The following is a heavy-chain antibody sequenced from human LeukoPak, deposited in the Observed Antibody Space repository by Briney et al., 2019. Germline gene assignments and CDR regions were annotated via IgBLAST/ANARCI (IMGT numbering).Heavy chain of an antibody. Sequence: PSETLSLTCAVYGGSFSGYYWSWIRQPPGKGLEWIGEINHSGSTNYNPSLKSRVTISVDTSKNQFSLKLCSVTAADTAVYYCARGRGYSYGFTAFDIWGQGTMVTVSS. CDR3: ARGRGYSYGFTAFDI. D-gene: IGHD5-18*01. V-gene: IGHV4-34*01. CDR1: GGSFSGYY. CDR2: INHSGST. J-gene: IGHJ3*02.